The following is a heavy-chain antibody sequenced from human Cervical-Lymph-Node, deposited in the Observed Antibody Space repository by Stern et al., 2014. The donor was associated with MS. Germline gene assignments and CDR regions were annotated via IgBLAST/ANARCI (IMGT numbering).Heavy chain of an antibody. V-gene: IGHV1-46*01. CDR2: INPSDGRT. J-gene: IGHJ4*02. D-gene: IGHD6-19*01. Sequence: VQLVQSGAEVKTPGASVKVSCTASGYSLTSYLMHWVRQAPGQGLEWIGIINPSDGRTFYAPEFQDRVTMTRDTSTTTVYMELSSLRSEDTAMYYCARAGYSSGWYVGFFDYWGQGTLVTVSS. CDR1: GYSLTSYL. CDR3: ARAGYSSGWYVGFFDY.